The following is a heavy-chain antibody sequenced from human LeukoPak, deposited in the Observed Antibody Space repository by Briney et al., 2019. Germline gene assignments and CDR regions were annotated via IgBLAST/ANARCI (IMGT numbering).Heavy chain of an antibody. CDR3: AREGLYGSYFDY. J-gene: IGHJ4*02. D-gene: IGHD2/OR15-2a*01. CDR1: GGSFSGYY. V-gene: IGHV4-59*01. Sequence: PSETLSLTCAVYGGSFSGYYWSWIRQPPGKGLEWIGYIYYSGSTNYNPSLKSRVTISVDTSKNQFSLKLSSVTAADTAVYYCAREGLYGSYFDYWGQGTLVTVSS. CDR2: IYYSGST.